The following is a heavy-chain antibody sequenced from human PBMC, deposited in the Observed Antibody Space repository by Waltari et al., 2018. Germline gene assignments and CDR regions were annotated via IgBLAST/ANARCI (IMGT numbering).Heavy chain of an antibody. V-gene: IGHV3-53*02. D-gene: IGHD2-8*01. Sequence: EVQLVETGGGSIQPGGSLRLSCAASGLTVSSNFMSWVRQAPGKGPGWGSVIYGGGGTDTADSVKGRFTISRDNSKNTMYLQMSSLRAEDTAVYYCARDHNGAALDYWGQGTLVTVSS. CDR2: IYGGGGT. CDR1: GLTVSSNF. CDR3: ARDHNGAALDY. J-gene: IGHJ4*02.